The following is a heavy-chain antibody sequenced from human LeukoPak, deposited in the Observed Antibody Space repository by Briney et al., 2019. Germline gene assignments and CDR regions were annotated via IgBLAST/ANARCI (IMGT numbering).Heavy chain of an antibody. CDR1: GYTFTGYY. CDR2: INPDSGVT. D-gene: IGHD3-10*01. V-gene: IGHV1-2*02. CDR3: ARDLKNYGHLGPLDY. J-gene: IGHJ4*02. Sequence: ASVKVSCKASGYTFTGYYMHWVRQAPGQGLEWMGWINPDSGVTKYAQKYLGRVTMTRDTSISTAYMEPSSLRSDDTAVYFCARDLKNYGHLGPLDYWGQGTLVTVSS.